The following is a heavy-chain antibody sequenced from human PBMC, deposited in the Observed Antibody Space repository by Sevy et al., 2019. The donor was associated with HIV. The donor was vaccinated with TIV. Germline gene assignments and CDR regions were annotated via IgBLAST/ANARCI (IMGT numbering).Heavy chain of an antibody. CDR3: ARHGAWRFYFDF. V-gene: IGHV4-39*01. J-gene: IGHJ4*02. D-gene: IGHD3-16*01. CDR2: IYYNGDT. CDR1: GGSMSSSDYF. Sequence: SETLSLTCTVSGGSMSSSDYFWGWVRQPPGKGLEWIGSIYYNGDTYHCPSLKSRVTVAVDTSKNQFFLTLTSVTAADTAIYYCARHGAWRFYFDFWGQGALVTVSS.